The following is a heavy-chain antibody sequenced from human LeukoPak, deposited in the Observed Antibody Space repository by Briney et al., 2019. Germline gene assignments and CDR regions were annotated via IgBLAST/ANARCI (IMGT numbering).Heavy chain of an antibody. CDR2: ISYAGRT. CDR1: GASMNTTNFY. D-gene: IGHD3-10*01. J-gene: IGHJ5*02. CDR3: ARQGTMTRGGYWLDP. Sequence: SETLSLTCTASGASMNTTNFYWAWIRQPPGKGLESIGSISYAGRTYLNPSLNSRVTIPVDTSKNQFSLKLSSVTAADTAVYYCARQGTMTRGGYWLDPWGQGTLVIVSS. V-gene: IGHV4-39*01.